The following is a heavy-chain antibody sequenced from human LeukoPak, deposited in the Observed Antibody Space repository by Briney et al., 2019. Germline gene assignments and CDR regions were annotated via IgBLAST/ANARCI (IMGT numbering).Heavy chain of an antibody. V-gene: IGHV3-43*02. J-gene: IGHJ4*02. CDR2: ISGDGVST. Sequence: GGSLRLSRVASGLPIAGFAMHWVRQAPGKGLEWVSLISGDGVSTFYADSVKGRFSISRDNSKNSLYLEMNSLRTEDAAMYYCAKESGKFDYWGQGTLVAVSS. CDR3: AKESGKFDY. CDR1: GLPIAGFA.